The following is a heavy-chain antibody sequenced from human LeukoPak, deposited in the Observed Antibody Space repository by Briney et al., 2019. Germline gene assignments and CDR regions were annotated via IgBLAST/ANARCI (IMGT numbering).Heavy chain of an antibody. CDR2: IHNSVST. Sequence: SETLSLTCTVSGDSVSSSTYYWGWIRQPPGKGLEYIGSIHNSVSTYYNPSLKSRVTISVDTSKNQFSLKLSSVTAADTAVYYCAGGRSRGYFYMDVWGKGTTVTVSS. CDR1: GDSVSSSTYY. CDR3: AGGRSRGYFYMDV. V-gene: IGHV4-39*07. J-gene: IGHJ6*03. D-gene: IGHD3-10*01.